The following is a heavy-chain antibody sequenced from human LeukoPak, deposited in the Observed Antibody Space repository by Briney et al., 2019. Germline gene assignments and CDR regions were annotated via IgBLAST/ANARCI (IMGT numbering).Heavy chain of an antibody. CDR1: GGSISSYY. CDR2: IYYSGST. D-gene: IGHD3-22*01. V-gene: IGHV4-59*12. Sequence: SETLSLTCTVSGGSISSYYWSWIRQPPGKGLEWIGYIYYSGSTNYNPSLKSRVTISVDTSKNQFSLKLTSVTAADTAVYYCARGSVYDSSTFDIWGQGTMVTVSS. CDR3: ARGSVYDSSTFDI. J-gene: IGHJ3*02.